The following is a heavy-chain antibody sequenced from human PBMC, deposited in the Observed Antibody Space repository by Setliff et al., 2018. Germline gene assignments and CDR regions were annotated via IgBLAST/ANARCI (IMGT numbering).Heavy chain of an antibody. D-gene: IGHD3-16*02. CDR1: GGSISGGTYY. CDR3: ARGYHYYYMDV. V-gene: IGHV4-61*09. Sequence: PSETLSLTCTVSGGSISGGTYYWTWIRQPAGKGLEWIGHWYTSGSTYCNPSLKSRVTISVDTSKNQFSLNLSSVTAADTAVYYCARGYHYYYMDVWGKGTTVTAP. J-gene: IGHJ6*03. CDR2: WYTSGST.